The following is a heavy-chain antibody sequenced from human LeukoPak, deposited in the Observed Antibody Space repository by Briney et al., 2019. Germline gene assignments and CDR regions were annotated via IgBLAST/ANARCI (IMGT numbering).Heavy chain of an antibody. CDR3: ARERRWLQFGYGARYVFDI. CDR2: ISAYNGNT. J-gene: IGHJ3*02. D-gene: IGHD5-24*01. CDR1: GYTFTSYG. Sequence: ASVKVSCKASGYTFTSYGISWVRQAPGQGLEWMGWISAYNGNTNYAQKLQGRVTMTTDTSTSTAYMELRSLRSDDTAVYYCARERRWLQFGYGARYVFDIWGQGTMVTVSS. V-gene: IGHV1-18*01.